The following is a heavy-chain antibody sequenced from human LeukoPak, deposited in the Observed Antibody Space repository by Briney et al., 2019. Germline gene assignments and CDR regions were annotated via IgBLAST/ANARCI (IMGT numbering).Heavy chain of an antibody. CDR2: ISAYNVNT. J-gene: IGHJ4*02. CDR1: GYTFTSYG. Sequence: ASVKVSCKASGYTFTSYGISWVRQAPGQGLEWMGWISAYNVNTNYAQDLQGRVTMTTDTSTRTAYMELRSRRSDDTAVYDCARDGDLIVATIDYWGQGTLVSVSS. V-gene: IGHV1-18*01. D-gene: IGHD5-12*01. CDR3: ARDGDLIVATIDY.